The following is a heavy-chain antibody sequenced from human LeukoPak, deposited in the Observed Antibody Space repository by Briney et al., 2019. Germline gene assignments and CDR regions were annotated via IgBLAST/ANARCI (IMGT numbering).Heavy chain of an antibody. CDR3: ARDKGTEYCSGGSCYSVWFDP. V-gene: IGHV4-39*07. D-gene: IGHD2-15*01. CDR1: GGSISSSSYY. J-gene: IGHJ5*02. CDR2: VYYSGST. Sequence: PSETLSLTCTVSGGSISSSSYYWGWIRQPPGKGLEWIGSVYYSGSTYYNPSLKSRVTISVDTSKNQFSLKLSSVTAADTAVYYCARDKGTEYCSGGSCYSVWFDPWGQGTLVTVSS.